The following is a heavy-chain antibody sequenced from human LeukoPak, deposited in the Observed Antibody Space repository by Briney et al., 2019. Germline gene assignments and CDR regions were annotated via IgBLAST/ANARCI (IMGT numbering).Heavy chain of an antibody. CDR2: ISYDGGNV. J-gene: IGHJ4*02. CDR1: GFTFDDYA. D-gene: IGHD6-19*01. V-gene: IGHV3-30*01. CDR3: ARDPPFRTGWSQNFFDY. Sequence: PGGSLRLSCTPSGFTFDDYAMHWVRQAPGKGLEWVALISYDGGNVYYADSVKGRFTISRDNSQNTLYLQMNSLRAEDTAVYYCARDPPFRTGWSQNFFDYWGQGTLVTVSS.